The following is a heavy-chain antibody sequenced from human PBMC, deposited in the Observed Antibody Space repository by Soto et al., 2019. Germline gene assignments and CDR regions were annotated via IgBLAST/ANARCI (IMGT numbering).Heavy chain of an antibody. J-gene: IGHJ4*02. CDR1: GFTFSSYA. CDR2: ISGSGGST. CDR3: AKDHPFGEDFGYFDY. D-gene: IGHD3-10*01. V-gene: IGHV3-23*01. Sequence: GGSLKLSCAASGFTFSSYAMSWVRQAPGKGLEWVSAISGSGGSTYYADSVKGRFTISRDNSKNTLYLQMNSLRAEDTAVYYCAKDHPFGEDFGYFDYRGQGTLVTVSS.